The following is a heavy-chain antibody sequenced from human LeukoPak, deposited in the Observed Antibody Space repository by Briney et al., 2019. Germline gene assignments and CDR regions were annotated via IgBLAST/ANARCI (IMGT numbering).Heavy chain of an antibody. CDR2: IKSKIDGGTT. CDR1: GFSFSNAW. V-gene: IGHV3-15*01. CDR3: TTLSPDYDILTGYYKEDY. Sequence: SGGSLRLSCAVSGFSFSNAWMSWVRQAPGKGLEWVGRIKSKIDGGTTDYAAPVKGRLTISRDDSIKMLYLQMNSLKTEDTAVYYCTTLSPDYDILTGYYKEDYWGQGTLVTVSS. J-gene: IGHJ4*02. D-gene: IGHD3-9*01.